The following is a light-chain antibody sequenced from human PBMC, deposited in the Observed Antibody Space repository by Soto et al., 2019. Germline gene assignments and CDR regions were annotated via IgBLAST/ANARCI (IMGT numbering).Light chain of an antibody. CDR1: QDISIY. CDR2: DAS. V-gene: IGKV1-33*01. Sequence: DIQMTQSPSSLSASVGDRVTITCQASQDISIYLNWYQQKPGKAPKLLIYDASNLETGVPSRFSGSGSGTDFTFTISSLQTEDIATYYCQQYDNLLLTFGGGTKVEIK. J-gene: IGKJ4*01. CDR3: QQYDNLLLT.